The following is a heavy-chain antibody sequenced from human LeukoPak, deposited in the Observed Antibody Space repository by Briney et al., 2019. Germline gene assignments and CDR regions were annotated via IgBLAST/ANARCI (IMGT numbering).Heavy chain of an antibody. V-gene: IGHV1-69*06. CDR3: ARGLDWGVTTGYLDL. CDR2: IIPIFGTA. Sequence: SVKVSCKASGGTFSSYAISWVRQAPGQGLEWMGGIIPIFGTANYAQKFQGRVTITADKSTSTAYMELSSLRSEDTAVYYCARGLDWGVTTGYLDLWGRGTLVTVSS. CDR1: GGTFSSYA. J-gene: IGHJ2*01. D-gene: IGHD4-17*01.